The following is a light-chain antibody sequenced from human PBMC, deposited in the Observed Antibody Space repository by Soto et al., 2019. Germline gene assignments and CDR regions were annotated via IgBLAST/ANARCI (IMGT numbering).Light chain of an antibody. Sequence: EIVMTQSPATLSVSPGGRATLSCRASQSVSSSYLAWYQQKPGQAPRLLIYGVSTRATGISARFSGGGSVTEFTLTISSLQSEDFAVYYCQQYEKWPPSITFGQGTRLE. V-gene: IGKV3-15*01. CDR2: GVS. J-gene: IGKJ5*01. CDR3: QQYEKWPPSIT. CDR1: QSVSSSY.